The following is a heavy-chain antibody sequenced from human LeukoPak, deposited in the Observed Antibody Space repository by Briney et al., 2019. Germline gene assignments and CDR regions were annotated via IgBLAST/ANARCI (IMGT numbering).Heavy chain of an antibody. J-gene: IGHJ4*02. V-gene: IGHV3-48*03. CDR2: ISSSGSTI. Sequence: GGSLRLSCAASGFTFSSYEMNWVRQAPGKGLEWVSYISSSGSTIYYADSVKGRFTISRDNAKNSLYLQMNSLRAEDTAVYYCAREGPRVLAVALDYWGQGTLVTVSS. CDR1: GFTFSSYE. CDR3: AREGPRVLAVALDY. D-gene: IGHD6-19*01.